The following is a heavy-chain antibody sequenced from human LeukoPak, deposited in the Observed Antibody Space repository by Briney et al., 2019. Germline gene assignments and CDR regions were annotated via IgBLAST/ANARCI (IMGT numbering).Heavy chain of an antibody. J-gene: IGHJ4*02. V-gene: IGHV3-74*01. CDR2: INSDGSST. D-gene: IGHD3-22*01. Sequence: GRSLRLSCAASGFTFSSYWMHWVRQAPGKGLVWVSRINSDGSSTSYADSVKGRFPISRDNAKNTLYLQMNSLRAEDTAVYYCARGSSITMIVVDLPGYFDYWGQGTLVTVSS. CDR1: GFTFSSYW. CDR3: ARGSSITMIVVDLPGYFDY.